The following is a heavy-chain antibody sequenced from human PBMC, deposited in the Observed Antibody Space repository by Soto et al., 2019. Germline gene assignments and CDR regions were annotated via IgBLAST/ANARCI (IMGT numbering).Heavy chain of an antibody. CDR2: ISSSSSYI. CDR3: ATLILTDYYYYGMDV. V-gene: IGHV3-21*01. D-gene: IGHD3-9*01. J-gene: IGHJ6*02. CDR1: GLSFSIYA. Sequence: GGSLRLSCAASGLSFSIYAMSWVRQAPGKGLEWVSSISSSSSYIYYADSVKGRFTISRDNAKNSLYLQMNSLRAEDTAVYYCATLILTDYYYYGMDVWGQGTTVTVSS.